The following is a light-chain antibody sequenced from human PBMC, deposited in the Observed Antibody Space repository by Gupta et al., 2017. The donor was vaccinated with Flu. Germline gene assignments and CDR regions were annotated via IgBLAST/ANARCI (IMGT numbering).Light chain of an antibody. CDR3: QQRSNWPR. V-gene: IGKV3-11*01. Sequence: EIVLTQSPPTLSLSPGERATLSCRASQSVSSYLAWYQQKPGPAPRLLIYDASNRATGIPARFSGSGSGTDFTLTISSLAPEDVAVYYWQQRSNWPRFGQGTRLEIK. J-gene: IGKJ5*01. CDR1: QSVSSY. CDR2: DAS.